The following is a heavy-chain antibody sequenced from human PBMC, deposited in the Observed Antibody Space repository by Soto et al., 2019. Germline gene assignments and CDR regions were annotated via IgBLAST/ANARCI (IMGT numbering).Heavy chain of an antibody. D-gene: IGHD1-1*01. CDR1: GGSFRGYY. V-gene: IGHV4-34*01. Sequence: QVQLQQWGAGLLKPSETLSLTCAVYGGSFRGYYWSWIRQPPGKGLEWIGEINHSGSTNYNPSLKSRVTISVDTSKNQFSLKLSSVTAADTAVYYCARGYDLSWYFDLWGRGTLVTVSS. CDR2: INHSGST. CDR3: ARGYDLSWYFDL. J-gene: IGHJ2*01.